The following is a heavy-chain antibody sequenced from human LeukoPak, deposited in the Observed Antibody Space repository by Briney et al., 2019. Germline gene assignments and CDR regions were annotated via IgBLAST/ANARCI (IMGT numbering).Heavy chain of an antibody. J-gene: IGHJ3*02. Sequence: KSGGSLRLSCAASGFTFSDYSMSWIRQAPGKGLEWLSYISNSASTIYYADSVKGRFTISRDNAKNSLYLQMNSLRAEDTAVYYCARDGNPQNAFDIWGQGTMVTVSS. CDR2: ISNSASTI. V-gene: IGHV3-11*01. D-gene: IGHD2-15*01. CDR3: ARDGNPQNAFDI. CDR1: GFTFSDYS.